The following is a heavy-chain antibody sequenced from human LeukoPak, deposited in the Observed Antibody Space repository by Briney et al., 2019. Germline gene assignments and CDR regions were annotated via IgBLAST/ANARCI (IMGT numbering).Heavy chain of an antibody. V-gene: IGHV4-39*07. CDR2: IYYSGST. CDR3: ARIEYSSSCDY. D-gene: IGHD6-6*01. CDR1: GGSISGSSYY. Sequence: SETLSLTCTVSGGSISGSSYYWGWIRQPPGKGLECIGSIYYSGSTYYNPSLKSRVTISVDTSKNQFSLKLSFVTAADTAVYYCARIEYSSSCDYWGQGTLVTVSS. J-gene: IGHJ4*02.